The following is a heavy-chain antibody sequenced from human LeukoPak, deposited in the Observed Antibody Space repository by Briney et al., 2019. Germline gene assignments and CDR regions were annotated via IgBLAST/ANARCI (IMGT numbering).Heavy chain of an antibody. CDR3: ARDDDYGPHAFDI. CDR2: ISTSGTTI. Sequence: PGGSLRLSCAASAFTISDYYMSWIRQAPGKGLEWISYISTSGTTIHYADSVKGRFTISRDSAKNSLYLQMNSLRAEDTAVYYCARDDDYGPHAFDIWGHGTMVTVSS. D-gene: IGHD3-16*01. V-gene: IGHV3-11*01. CDR1: AFTISDYY. J-gene: IGHJ3*02.